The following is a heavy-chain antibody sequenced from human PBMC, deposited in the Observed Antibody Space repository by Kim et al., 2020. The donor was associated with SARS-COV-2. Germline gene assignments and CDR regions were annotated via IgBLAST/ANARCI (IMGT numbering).Heavy chain of an antibody. Sequence: GGSLRLSCAASGFSFSSYSMNWVRQAPGKGLEWVSSISSSSSYIYYADSVKGRFTISRDNAKNSLYMQMNSLRAEDTAVYYCARAEDYGDALALDIWGQGTMVTVSS. V-gene: IGHV3-21*01. CDR1: GFSFSSYS. D-gene: IGHD4-17*01. CDR3: ARAEDYGDALALDI. J-gene: IGHJ3*02. CDR2: ISSSSSYI.